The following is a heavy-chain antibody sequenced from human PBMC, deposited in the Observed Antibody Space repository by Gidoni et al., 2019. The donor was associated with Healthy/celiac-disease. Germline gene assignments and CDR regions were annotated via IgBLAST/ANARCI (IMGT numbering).Heavy chain of an antibody. CDR1: GFTFSSYS. CDR2: INSSSSYI. J-gene: IGHJ3*02. CDR3: ATQGGNGYNYVLYAFDI. Sequence: EVQLVESGGGLVKPGGSLRLSCAASGFTFSSYSMNWVRQAPGKGLEWVSSINSSSSYIYYADSVKGRFTISRDNAKNSLYLQMNSLRAEDTAVYYCATQGGNGYNYVLYAFDIWGQGTMVTVSS. D-gene: IGHD5-12*01. V-gene: IGHV3-21*01.